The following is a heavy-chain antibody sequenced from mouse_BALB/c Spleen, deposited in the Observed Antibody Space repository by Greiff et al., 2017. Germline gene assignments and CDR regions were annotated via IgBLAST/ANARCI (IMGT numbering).Heavy chain of an antibody. CDR3: ARAFYYYGSSWYFDV. V-gene: IGHV2-9*02. D-gene: IGHD1-1*01. CDR1: GFSLTSYG. J-gene: IGHJ1*01. Sequence: VKLMESGPGLVAPSQSLSITCTVSGFSLTSYGVHWVRQPPGKGLEWLGVIWAGGSTNYNSALMSRLSISKDNSKSQVFLKMNSLQTDDTAMYYCARAFYYYGSSWYFDVWGAGTTVTVSS. CDR2: IWAGGST.